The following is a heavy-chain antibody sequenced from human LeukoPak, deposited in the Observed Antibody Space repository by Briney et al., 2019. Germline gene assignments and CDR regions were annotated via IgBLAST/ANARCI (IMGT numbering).Heavy chain of an antibody. Sequence: GGSLRLSCVASGFTFSSYEMNWVRQAPGKGLEWVSYISSSGSTIYYADSVKGRFTISRDNAKNSLYLQMNSLRAEDTAVYYCARDAVRYFDWLHGDYGMDVWGKGTTVTVSS. CDR2: ISSSGSTI. CDR1: GFTFSSYE. V-gene: IGHV3-48*03. CDR3: ARDAVRYFDWLHGDYGMDV. J-gene: IGHJ6*04. D-gene: IGHD3-9*01.